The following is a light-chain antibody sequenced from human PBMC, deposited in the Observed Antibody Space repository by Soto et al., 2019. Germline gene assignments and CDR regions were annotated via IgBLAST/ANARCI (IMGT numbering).Light chain of an antibody. V-gene: IGKV1-39*01. J-gene: IGKJ1*01. CDR2: AAS. Sequence: DIQMTQSPSSLSASVGDRVTITCRASQSISSYLNWYQQKPGKAPKLLIYAASSLQSGVPSRFSGSGSGTDFTLTISSLQPEAFATYDCQQSYSTPPTFGQGPKVEIK. CDR1: QSISSY. CDR3: QQSYSTPPT.